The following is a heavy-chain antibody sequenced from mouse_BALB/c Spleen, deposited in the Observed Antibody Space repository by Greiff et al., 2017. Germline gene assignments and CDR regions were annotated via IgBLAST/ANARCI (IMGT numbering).Heavy chain of an antibody. V-gene: IGHV7-3*02. Sequence: DVQLVESGGGLVQPGGSLRLSCATSGFTFTDYYMSWVRQPPGKALEWLGFIRNKANGYTTEYSASVKGRFTISRDNSQSILYLQMNTLRAEDSATYYCARGTTVVAPFDYWGQGTTLTVSS. D-gene: IGHD1-1*01. CDR1: GFTFTDYY. CDR3: ARGTTVVAPFDY. CDR2: IRNKANGYTT. J-gene: IGHJ2*01.